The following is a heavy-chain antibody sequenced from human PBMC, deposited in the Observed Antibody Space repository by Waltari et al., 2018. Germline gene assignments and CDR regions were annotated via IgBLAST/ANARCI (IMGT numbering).Heavy chain of an antibody. CDR1: GGSFSGYY. D-gene: IGHD3-3*01. V-gene: IGHV4-34*01. Sequence: QVQLQQWGAGLLKPSETLSLTCAVYGGSFSGYYWSWIRQPPGKGLEWIGEINHSGSTSCNPSLKSRVTISVDTSKNQFSLKRSSVTAADTAVYYCARGPAQEWWFDPWGQGTLVTVSS. J-gene: IGHJ5*02. CDR2: INHSGST. CDR3: ARGPAQEWWFDP.